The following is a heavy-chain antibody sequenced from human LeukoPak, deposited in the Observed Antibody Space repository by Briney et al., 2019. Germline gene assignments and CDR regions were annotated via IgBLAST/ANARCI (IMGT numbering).Heavy chain of an antibody. CDR3: AKDLPLGGLDY. Sequence: PGGSLRLSCAASGFTFSSYWIHWVRQAPGKGLVWVSRISSDGSTTNYADSVKGRFTISRDNAKNTLYLQMNSLRAEDTAVYYCAKDLPLGGLDYWGQGTLVTVSS. CDR1: GFTFSSYW. J-gene: IGHJ4*02. V-gene: IGHV3-74*01. CDR2: ISSDGSTT.